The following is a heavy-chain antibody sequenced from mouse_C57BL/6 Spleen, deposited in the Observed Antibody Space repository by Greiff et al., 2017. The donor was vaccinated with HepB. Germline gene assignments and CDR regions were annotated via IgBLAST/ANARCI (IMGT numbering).Heavy chain of an antibody. J-gene: IGHJ4*01. CDR3: ARWIYYDYDDGDYYAMDY. CDR2: INYDGSST. D-gene: IGHD2-4*01. CDR1: GFTFSDYY. V-gene: IGHV5-16*01. Sequence: EVMLVESEGGLVQPGRSMKLSCTASGFTFSDYYMAWVRQVPEKGLEWVANINYDGSSTYYLDSLKSRFIISRDNAKNILYLQMSSLKSEDTATYYCARWIYYDYDDGDYYAMDYWGQGTSVTVSS.